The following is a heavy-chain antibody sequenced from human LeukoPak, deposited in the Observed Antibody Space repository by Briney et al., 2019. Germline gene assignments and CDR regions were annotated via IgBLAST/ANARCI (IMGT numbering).Heavy chain of an antibody. CDR3: ARGLLGVPAASPGWFDP. J-gene: IGHJ5*02. CDR1: GGSISSGSYY. CDR2: IYTSGST. D-gene: IGHD2-2*01. Sequence: PSETLSLTCTVSGGSISSGSYYWSWIRQPAGKGLEWIGRIYTSGSTNYNPSLKSRVTISVDTSKNQFSLKLSSVTAADTAVYYCARGLLGVPAASPGWFDPWGQGTLVTVSS. V-gene: IGHV4-61*02.